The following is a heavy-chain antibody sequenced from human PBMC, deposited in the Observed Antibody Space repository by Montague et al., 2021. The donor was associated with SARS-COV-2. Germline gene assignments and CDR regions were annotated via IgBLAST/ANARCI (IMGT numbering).Heavy chain of an antibody. Sequence: SRSLSCAASGFTFSSYAMSWVRQAPGKGLEWVSTISISDGNTYYADSVKGRFTIARDKSKNTLYLQMNSLRAEDTAVYYCAKDRQLVGDDAFDIWGQGTMVTVSS. D-gene: IGHD6-13*01. CDR2: ISISDGNT. V-gene: IGHV3-23*01. CDR1: GFTFSSYA. J-gene: IGHJ3*02. CDR3: AKDRQLVGDDAFDI.